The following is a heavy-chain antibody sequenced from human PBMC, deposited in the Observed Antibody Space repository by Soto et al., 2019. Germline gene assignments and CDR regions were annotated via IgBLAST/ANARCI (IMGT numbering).Heavy chain of an antibody. CDR3: ATDPYCGSAPGCSALDA. Sequence: ASVKVSCKASGYPFTSSGFSWVRQAPGQGLEWMGWISAYNGNTLYAQKFKGRVTMPTDTSTSTAYMELGSLRSDDTAVYYCATDPYCGSAPGCSALDAWGQGTTVTVSS. CDR1: GYPFTSSG. J-gene: IGHJ6*02. D-gene: IGHD2-21*01. CDR2: ISAYNGNT. V-gene: IGHV1-18*04.